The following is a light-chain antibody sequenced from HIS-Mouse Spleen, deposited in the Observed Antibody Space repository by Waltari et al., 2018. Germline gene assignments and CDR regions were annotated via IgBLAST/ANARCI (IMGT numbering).Light chain of an antibody. J-gene: IGLJ2*01. CDR1: ALPKQY. Sequence: SYELTPPPSVSVSPGQTARTTCSGAALPKQYAYWYQQKPGQAPVLVIYKDSERPSGIPERFSGSSSGTTVTLTISGVQAEDEADYYCQSADSSGTYVVFGGGTKLTVL. CDR3: QSADSSGTYVV. CDR2: KDS. V-gene: IGLV3-25*03.